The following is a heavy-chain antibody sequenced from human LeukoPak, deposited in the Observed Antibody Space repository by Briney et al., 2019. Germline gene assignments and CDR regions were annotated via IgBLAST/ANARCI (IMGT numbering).Heavy chain of an antibody. CDR1: GFTFSSYA. Sequence: PGGSLRLSCAASGFTFSSYAMHWVRQAPGKGLEWVAVISYDGSNKYYADSVKGRFTISRDNSKNTLYLQMNSLRAEDTAVYYCAKKGHCSGGSCYSVLDYFDYWGQGTLVTVSS. V-gene: IGHV3-30-3*02. CDR2: ISYDGSNK. D-gene: IGHD2-15*01. CDR3: AKKGHCSGGSCYSVLDYFDY. J-gene: IGHJ4*02.